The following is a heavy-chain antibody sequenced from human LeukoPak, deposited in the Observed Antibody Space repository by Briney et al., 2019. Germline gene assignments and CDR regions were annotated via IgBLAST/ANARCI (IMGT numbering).Heavy chain of an antibody. CDR1: GFTFSSYA. Sequence: GGSLRLSCAASGFTFSSYAMSWVRQAPGKGLEWVSAISGSGGSTYYADSVKGRFTISRDNSKNTLYLQMNSLRAEDTAVYYCAKWSYDSSGYYYFPLDYWGQGTLVTVSS. CDR3: AKWSYDSSGYYYFPLDY. CDR2: ISGSGGST. D-gene: IGHD3-22*01. J-gene: IGHJ4*02. V-gene: IGHV3-23*01.